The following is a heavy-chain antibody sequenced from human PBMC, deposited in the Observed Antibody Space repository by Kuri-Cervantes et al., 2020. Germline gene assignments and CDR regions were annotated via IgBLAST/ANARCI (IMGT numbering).Heavy chain of an antibody. Sequence: SETLSSTCTVSGGPIDNYSWSWIRLPPGKGLEWIGYIYSSGSTNYNPSLKSRVTISVDTSKKQFSLKLSSVTAADTAVYYCARDWGYYDSSGYYYGTTDNWFDPWGQGTLVTVSS. V-gene: IGHV4-59*01. CDR2: IYSSGST. CDR3: ARDWGYYDSSGYYYGTTDNWFDP. D-gene: IGHD3-22*01. J-gene: IGHJ5*02. CDR1: GGPIDNYS.